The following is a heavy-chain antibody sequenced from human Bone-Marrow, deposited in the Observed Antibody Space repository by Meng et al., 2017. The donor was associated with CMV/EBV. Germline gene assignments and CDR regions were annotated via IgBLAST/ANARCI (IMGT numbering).Heavy chain of an antibody. CDR2: ISNSSSYI. CDR3: ARDAYCSSIRCYLGAGFFDY. Sequence: GESLKISCAASGFTFSSYSMNWVRQAPGKGLEWVSSISNSSSYIYYADSVKGRFTISRDSAKNSLYLQMNSLRAEDTAVYYCARDAYCSSIRCYLGAGFFDYWGQGTRVTVYS. J-gene: IGHJ4*02. D-gene: IGHD2-2*01. V-gene: IGHV3-21*01. CDR1: GFTFSSYS.